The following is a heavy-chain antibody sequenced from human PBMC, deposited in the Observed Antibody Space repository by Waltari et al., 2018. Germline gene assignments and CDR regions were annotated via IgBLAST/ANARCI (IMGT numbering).Heavy chain of an antibody. CDR1: GFTFSSYA. CDR3: AKPNSGRWTYWSFDL. CDR2: LNGRGDRT. Sequence: EAQLLESGGDLVLPGGSLRLSCAASGFTFSSYAMSWVRQAPGKGLEWVSSLNGRGDRTYYADSVKGRFTISRDNSKNTLYLQMNSLTVEDRGIYYCAKPNSGRWTYWSFDLWGRGTLVTVSS. J-gene: IGHJ2*01. V-gene: IGHV3-23*01. D-gene: IGHD3-10*01.